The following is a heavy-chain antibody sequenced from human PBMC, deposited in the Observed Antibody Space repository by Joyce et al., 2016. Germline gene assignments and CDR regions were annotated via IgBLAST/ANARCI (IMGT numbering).Heavy chain of an antibody. CDR2: IFYSGSA. Sequence: LSLTCSVSGGSISRANFLWSWIRQRPGEGLEWIAYIFYSGSAYYSPSLKIRTTISVDTSKNQFSLRLRSVTAADTAVYYCAREVVAASDSSDAFDIWGQGTMVTVSS. CDR1: GGSISRANFL. V-gene: IGHV4-31*03. D-gene: IGHD6-13*01. J-gene: IGHJ3*02. CDR3: AREVVAASDSSDAFDI.